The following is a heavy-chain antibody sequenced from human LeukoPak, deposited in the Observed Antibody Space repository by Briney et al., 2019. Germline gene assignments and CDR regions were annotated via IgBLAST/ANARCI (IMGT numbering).Heavy chain of an antibody. CDR3: ARTPLIVVVPAARGANAFDI. Sequence: ASVKVSCKASGYTFTGYYMHWVRQAPRQGLEWMGWINPNSGGTNYAQKFQGRVTITRDTSISTAYMELSRLRSDDTAVYYCARTPLIVVVPAARGANAFDIWGQGTMVTVSS. J-gene: IGHJ3*02. V-gene: IGHV1-2*02. CDR1: GYTFTGYY. CDR2: INPNSGGT. D-gene: IGHD2-2*01.